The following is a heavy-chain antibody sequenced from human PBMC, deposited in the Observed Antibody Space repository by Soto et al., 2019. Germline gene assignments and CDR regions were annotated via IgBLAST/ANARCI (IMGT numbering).Heavy chain of an antibody. V-gene: IGHV4-39*01. J-gene: IGHJ6*03. D-gene: IGHD6-19*01. CDR3: ARHGHSSGWYRISFGYYSYMDV. CDR1: GGSISSSSYY. CDR2: IYYSGST. Sequence: QLQLQESGPGLVKPSETLSLTCTVSGGSISSSSYYWGWIRQPPGKGLEWIGSIYYSGSTYYNPFLKSRVTMSVDTSKNQFSLKLSSVTAADTAVYYCARHGHSSGWYRISFGYYSYMDVWGKGTTVTVSS.